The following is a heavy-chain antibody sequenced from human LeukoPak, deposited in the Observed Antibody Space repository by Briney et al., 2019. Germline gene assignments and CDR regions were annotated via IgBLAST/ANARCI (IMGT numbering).Heavy chain of an antibody. Sequence: GGSLRLSCAASGFTFSSYVMSWVRQAPGKGLEWVSAISGSGGSTYYADSVKGRFTISRDNSKNTLYLQMNSLRAEDTAVYYCAKDRSSSWWGRWFDPWGQGTLVTVSS. V-gene: IGHV3-23*01. CDR3: AKDRSSSWWGRWFDP. CDR1: GFTFSSYV. D-gene: IGHD6-13*01. J-gene: IGHJ5*02. CDR2: ISGSGGST.